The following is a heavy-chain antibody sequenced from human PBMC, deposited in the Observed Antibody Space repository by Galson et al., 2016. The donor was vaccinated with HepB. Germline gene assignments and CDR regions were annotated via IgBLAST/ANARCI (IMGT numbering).Heavy chain of an antibody. V-gene: IGHV1-18*01. CDR2: IIPHNGNA. CDR3: ARPNGCDY. CDR1: NYSFPHFG. D-gene: IGHD4/OR15-4a*01. J-gene: IGHJ4*02. Sequence: SVKVSCKASNYSFPHFGITWVRQAPGQGLEWMGWIIPHNGNANYAQKFQGRVTMTADTSTSTAYMELSSLTSDDTAVYFCARPNGCDYWGQGTLVTVSS.